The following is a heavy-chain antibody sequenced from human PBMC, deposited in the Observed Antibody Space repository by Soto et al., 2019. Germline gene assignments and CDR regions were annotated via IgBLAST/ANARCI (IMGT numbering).Heavy chain of an antibody. D-gene: IGHD3-10*01. Sequence: LRLSCAASGFTFDDYTMHWVRQAPGKGLEWVSLISWDGGSTYYADSVKGRFTISRDNSKNSLYLQMNSLRTEDTALYYCAKDPMVRGVIWPYYFDYWGQGTLVTVSS. CDR3: AKDPMVRGVIWPYYFDY. CDR1: GFTFDDYT. J-gene: IGHJ4*02. CDR2: ISWDGGST. V-gene: IGHV3-43*01.